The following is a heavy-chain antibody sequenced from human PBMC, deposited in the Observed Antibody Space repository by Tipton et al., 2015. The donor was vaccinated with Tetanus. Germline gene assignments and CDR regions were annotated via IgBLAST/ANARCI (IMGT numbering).Heavy chain of an antibody. D-gene: IGHD4-17*01. Sequence: SLRLSCVASGSTFGTYAMTWVRQAPGKGLEWVSSIRGNSDETYYSDSVKGRFTISRDHSKNSLYLQMNSLRREDTAVYDCASSTVTRWGPGTLVTVSS. V-gene: IGHV3-23*01. CDR2: IRGNSDET. CDR3: ASSTVTR. CDR1: GSTFGTYA. J-gene: IGHJ4*02.